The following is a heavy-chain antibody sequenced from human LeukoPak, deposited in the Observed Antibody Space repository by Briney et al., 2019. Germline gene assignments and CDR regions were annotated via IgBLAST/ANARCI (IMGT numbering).Heavy chain of an antibody. Sequence: PGGSLRLSCAASGFTFSSYSMNWVRQAPGKGLEWVSSISSSSSYIYYADSVKGRFTISRDNAKNSLYLQMNSLRAEDTAVYYRARDDYGDEKPFDYWGQGTLVTVSS. J-gene: IGHJ4*02. D-gene: IGHD4-17*01. CDR3: ARDDYGDEKPFDY. CDR1: GFTFSSYS. V-gene: IGHV3-21*01. CDR2: ISSSSSYI.